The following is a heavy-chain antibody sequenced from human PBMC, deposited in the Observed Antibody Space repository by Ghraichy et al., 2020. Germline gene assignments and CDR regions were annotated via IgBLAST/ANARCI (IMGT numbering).Heavy chain of an antibody. D-gene: IGHD2-2*01. V-gene: IGHV4-31*02. J-gene: IGHJ6*02. CDR3: ARGPGYCSSTSCLYYYYGIDF. Sequence: WIGYIYYSGSTYYNPSLKSRVTISVDTSKNQFSLKLSSVTAADTAVYYCARGPGYCSSTSCLYYYYGIDFWCHCTSVTVSS. CDR2: IYYSGST.